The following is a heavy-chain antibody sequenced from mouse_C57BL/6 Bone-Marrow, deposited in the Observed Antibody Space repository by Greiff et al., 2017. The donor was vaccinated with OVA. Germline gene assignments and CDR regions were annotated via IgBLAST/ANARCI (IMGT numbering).Heavy chain of an antibody. CDR1: GYTFTDYY. V-gene: IGHV1-19*01. Sequence: EVQLQQSGPVLVKPGASVKMSCKASGYTFTDYYMNWVKQSHGKSLEWIGVINPYNGGTSYNQKFKGKATLTVDKSSSTAYMELNSLTSEYSAVYYCARRKIYYDYHGAIDYWGQGTSVTVSS. J-gene: IGHJ4*01. CDR3: ARRKIYYDYHGAIDY. D-gene: IGHD2-4*01. CDR2: INPYNGGT.